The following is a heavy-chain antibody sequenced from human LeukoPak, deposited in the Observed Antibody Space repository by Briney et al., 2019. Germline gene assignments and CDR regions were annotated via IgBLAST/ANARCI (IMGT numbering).Heavy chain of an antibody. CDR1: GGSISSYY. CDR3: ARDRRDTAMPSFDY. CDR2: IYYSGST. D-gene: IGHD5-18*01. J-gene: IGHJ4*02. V-gene: IGHV4-59*01. Sequence: SSETLSLTCTVSGGSISSYYWSWTRQPPGKGLEWIGYIYYSGSTNYNPSLKSRVTISVDTSKNQFSLKLSSVTAADTAVYYCARDRRDTAMPSFDYWGQGTLVTVSS.